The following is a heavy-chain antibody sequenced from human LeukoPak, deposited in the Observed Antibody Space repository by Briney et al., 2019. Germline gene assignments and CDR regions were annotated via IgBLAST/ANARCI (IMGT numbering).Heavy chain of an antibody. CDR1: GGSISSSSYY. CDR3: ARHEGYGDYDY. Sequence: SETLSLTCTVSGGSISSSSYYWGWIRQPPGRGQEWIGSIYYSGSTYYNPSLKSRATISVDTSKNQVSLKLSSVTAADTAVYYCARHEGYGDYDYWGQGTLVTVSS. CDR2: IYYSGST. V-gene: IGHV4-39*01. J-gene: IGHJ4*02. D-gene: IGHD4-17*01.